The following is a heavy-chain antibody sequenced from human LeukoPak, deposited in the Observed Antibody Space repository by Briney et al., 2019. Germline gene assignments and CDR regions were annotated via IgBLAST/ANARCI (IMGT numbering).Heavy chain of an antibody. CDR2: IISSSSYI. Sequence: AXXGFTFXSYXXNWVRQAPGKGLEGVSSIISSSSYIYYADSVKGRFTISRDNAKNSLYLQMNSLRAEDTAVYYCARETHSYWGQGTLVTVSS. D-gene: IGHD4-23*01. CDR1: GFTFXSYX. J-gene: IGHJ4*02. CDR3: ARETHSY. V-gene: IGHV3-21*01.